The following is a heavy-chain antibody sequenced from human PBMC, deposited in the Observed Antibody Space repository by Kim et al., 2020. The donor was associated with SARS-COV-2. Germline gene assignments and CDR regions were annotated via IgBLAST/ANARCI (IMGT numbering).Heavy chain of an antibody. CDR1: GYSFTSYW. D-gene: IGHD3-3*01. CDR2: IYPGDSDT. Sequence: GESLKISCKGSGYSFTSYWIGWVRQMPGKGLEWMGIIYPGDSDTRYSPSFQGQVTISADKSISTAYLQWSSLKASDTAMYYCARGGYSMNDFWSGYYWFDPWGQGTLVTVSS. CDR3: ARGGYSMNDFWSGYYWFDP. J-gene: IGHJ5*02. V-gene: IGHV5-51*01.